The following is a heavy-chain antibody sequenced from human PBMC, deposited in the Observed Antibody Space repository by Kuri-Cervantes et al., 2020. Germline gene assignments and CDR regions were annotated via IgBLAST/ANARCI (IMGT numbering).Heavy chain of an antibody. V-gene: IGHV3-69-1*01. D-gene: IGHD3-22*01. J-gene: IGHJ5*02. CDR3: AKEGDSSGYLSWFDP. CDR2: ISSSSTI. Sequence: GESLKISCAASVFTFSDYYIKWVRQAPGKGLEWVSSISSSSTIHYADSVKGRFTISRDNSRNTLYVQMNSLRAEDTAVYYCAKEGDSSGYLSWFDPWGQGTLVTVSS. CDR1: VFTFSDYY.